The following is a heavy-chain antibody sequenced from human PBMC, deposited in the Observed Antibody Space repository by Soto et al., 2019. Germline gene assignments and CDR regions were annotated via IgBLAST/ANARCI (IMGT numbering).Heavy chain of an antibody. D-gene: IGHD2-15*01. CDR2: IVVGSGNT. Sequence: SVKVSCKASGFTFTSSAMQWVRQARGQRLEWIGWIVVGSGNTNYAQKFQERVTITRDMSTSTAYMELSSLRSEDTVVYYCARAAGYCSGGSCYHFDYWGQGTLVTVSS. J-gene: IGHJ4*02. V-gene: IGHV1-58*02. CDR3: ARAAGYCSGGSCYHFDY. CDR1: GFTFTSSA.